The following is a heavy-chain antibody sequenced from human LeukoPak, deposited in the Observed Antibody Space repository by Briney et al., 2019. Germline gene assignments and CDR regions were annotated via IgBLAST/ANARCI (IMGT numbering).Heavy chain of an antibody. J-gene: IGHJ6*03. V-gene: IGHV1-69*06. Sequence: GASVKVSCKASGGTFSSYAISWVRQAPGQGLEWMGGIIPIFGTANYAQKFQGRVTITADKSTSTAYMELSSLRSEDTAVYYCARVGGYCSSTSCRGYYYYMDVWGKGTTVTISS. D-gene: IGHD2-2*03. CDR3: ARVGGYCSSTSCRGYYYYMDV. CDR1: GGTFSSYA. CDR2: IIPIFGTA.